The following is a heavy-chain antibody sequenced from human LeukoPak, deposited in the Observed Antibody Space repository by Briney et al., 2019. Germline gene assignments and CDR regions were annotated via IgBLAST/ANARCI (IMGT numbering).Heavy chain of an antibody. D-gene: IGHD3-10*01. V-gene: IGHV1-2*02. J-gene: IGHJ4*02. CDR3: ARDFRGSGSYCFDY. Sequence: ASVKVSCKASGYTFTGYYMHWVRQAPGQGLEWMGWINPNSGGTNYAQKFQGRVTMTRGASISTAYMELSRLRSDDTAVYYCARDFRGSGSYCFDYWGQGTLVTVSS. CDR2: INPNSGGT. CDR1: GYTFTGYY.